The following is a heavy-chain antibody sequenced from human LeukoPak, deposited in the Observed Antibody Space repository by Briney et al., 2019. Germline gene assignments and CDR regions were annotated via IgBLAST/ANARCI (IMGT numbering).Heavy chain of an antibody. D-gene: IGHD3-3*01. CDR1: GYTFTSYG. V-gene: IGHV1-18*01. CDR2: ISAYNGNT. J-gene: IGHJ4*02. Sequence: ASVKVSCKASGYTFTSYGISWVRQAPGQGLEGMGWISAYNGNTNYAQKLQGRVTMTTDTSTSSAYMELRSLRSDDTAVYYCARNPNNYDFWSGSPGGFDYWGQVTLVTVSS. CDR3: ARNPNNYDFWSGSPGGFDY.